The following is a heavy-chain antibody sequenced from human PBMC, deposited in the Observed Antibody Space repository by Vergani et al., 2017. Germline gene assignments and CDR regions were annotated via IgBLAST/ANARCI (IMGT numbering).Heavy chain of an antibody. V-gene: IGHV3-7*01. CDR2: IKQDGSEK. J-gene: IGHJ4*02. D-gene: IGHD1-26*01. CDR1: GFTFSSYW. CDR3: ARDRRGSYLPGDY. Sequence: EVQLVESGGGLVQPGGSLRLSCAASGFTFSSYWMSWVRQAPGKGLEWVANIKQDGSEKYYVDSVKGRFTISRDNAKNSLYLQMNSLRAEDTAVYYCARDRRGSYLPGDYWGQGTLVTVSS.